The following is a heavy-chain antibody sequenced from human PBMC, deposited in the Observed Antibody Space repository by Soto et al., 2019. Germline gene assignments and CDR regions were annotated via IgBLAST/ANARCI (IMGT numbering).Heavy chain of an antibody. CDR1: GGSISSYY. CDR2: IYYSGST. Sequence: SETLSLTCTVSGGSISSYYWSWIRQPPGKGLEWIGYIYYSGSTDYNPSLKSRVTISVDTSKNQFSLKLSSVTAADTAVYYCARDQGTYYYDSSGYLDYWGQGTLVTVSS. V-gene: IGHV4-59*01. J-gene: IGHJ4*02. CDR3: ARDQGTYYYDSSGYLDY. D-gene: IGHD3-22*01.